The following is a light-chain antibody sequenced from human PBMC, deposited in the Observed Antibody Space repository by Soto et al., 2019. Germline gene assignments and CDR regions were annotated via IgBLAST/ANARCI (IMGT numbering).Light chain of an antibody. CDR3: QQYNNWPPIT. CDR1: QSVSSN. V-gene: IGKV3-15*01. Sequence: EIVLTQSPGTLSLSPGERATLSCRSSQSVSSNLAWYQQKPGQAPRLMIYGASTRATGIPARFSGSGSGTEFTLTISSLQSEDFAVYYGQQYNNWPPITFGQGTRVEIK. J-gene: IGKJ5*01. CDR2: GAS.